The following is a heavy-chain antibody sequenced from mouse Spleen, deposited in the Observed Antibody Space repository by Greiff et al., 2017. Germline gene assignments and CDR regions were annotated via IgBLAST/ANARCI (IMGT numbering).Heavy chain of an antibody. CDR1: GYSITSGYY. V-gene: IGHV3-6*01. Sequence: EVKLMESGPGLVKPSQSLSLTCSVTGYSITSGYYWNWIRQFPGNKLAWMGYISYDGSNNYNPSLKNRISITRDTSKNQFFLKLNSVTTEDTATYYCARAHLLLRFWFAYWGQGTLVTVSA. CDR2: ISYDGSN. CDR3: ARAHLLLRFWFAY. J-gene: IGHJ3*01. D-gene: IGHD1-1*01.